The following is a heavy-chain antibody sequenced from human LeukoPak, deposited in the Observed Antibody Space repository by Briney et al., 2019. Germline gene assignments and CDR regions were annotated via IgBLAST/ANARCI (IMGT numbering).Heavy chain of an antibody. CDR2: IYYSGST. V-gene: IGHV4-39*07. J-gene: IGHJ4*02. Sequence: SETLSLTCTVSGGSISSSSYYWSWIRQPPGKGLEWIGSIYYSGSTYYNPSLKSRVTISVDTSKNQFSLKLSSVTAADTAVYYCARDTGSPFDYWGQGTLVTVSS. CDR1: GGSISSSSYY. D-gene: IGHD3-10*01. CDR3: ARDTGSPFDY.